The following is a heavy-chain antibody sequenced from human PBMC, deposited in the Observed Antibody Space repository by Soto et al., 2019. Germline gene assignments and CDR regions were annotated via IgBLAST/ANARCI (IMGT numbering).Heavy chain of an antibody. Sequence: SETQSLTCAVSGGSISRSHCWSWVRQPTGKGLELIGEIYHSGSTNYNPSLKSRVTISVDKSKNQFSLKLSSVTAADTAVYYCASQYYYDSSGYYYDDYWGQG. D-gene: IGHD3-22*01. CDR3: ASQYYYDSSGYYYDDY. V-gene: IGHV4-4*02. CDR1: GGSISRSHC. CDR2: IYHSGST. J-gene: IGHJ4*02.